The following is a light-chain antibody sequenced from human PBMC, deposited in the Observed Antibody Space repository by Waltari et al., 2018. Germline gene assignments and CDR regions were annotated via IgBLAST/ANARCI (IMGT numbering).Light chain of an antibody. CDR2: EVT. CDR1: ITDFDSYNY. Sequence: QSALTQPASVSVSPGQSIPISCTGTITDFDSYNYVSWYQQHPGKAPKLIIYEVTDRPPGVSNRFSGSKSGNTASLTISGLQAEDEADYYCSSYTLSSNLEVFGGGTKLTVL. J-gene: IGLJ2*01. V-gene: IGLV2-14*01. CDR3: SSYTLSSNLEV.